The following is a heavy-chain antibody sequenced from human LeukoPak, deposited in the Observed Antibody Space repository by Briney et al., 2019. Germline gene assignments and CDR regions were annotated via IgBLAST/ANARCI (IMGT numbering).Heavy chain of an antibody. D-gene: IGHD2/OR15-2a*01. CDR3: ARATFPEYYFDY. Sequence: PGGSLRLSCAASGFTFSGFWMSWIRQAPGKGLEWVANINEDGREEHYVDSVKGRFTISRDNGKNSLFLQMNSLRAEDTAVYYCARATFPEYYFDYWGQGTLVTVSS. CDR1: GFTFSGFW. J-gene: IGHJ4*02. V-gene: IGHV3-7*01. CDR2: INEDGREE.